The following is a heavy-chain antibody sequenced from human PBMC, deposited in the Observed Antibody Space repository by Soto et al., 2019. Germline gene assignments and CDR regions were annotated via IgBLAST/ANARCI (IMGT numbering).Heavy chain of an antibody. CDR3: ARESHDILTGPPWVWYFDL. V-gene: IGHV4-34*01. D-gene: IGHD3-9*01. J-gene: IGHJ2*01. CDR2: INDRGSI. Sequence: QVQLQQWGAGPLRPLETLSLTCGVSGGSFSGYYWAWIRQSPGKGLEWIGEINDRGSINYNPSLKSRVCISVDTSKNHSSLNLRSVTAADTAVYYCARESHDILTGPPWVWYFDLWGRGTLVTVSS. CDR1: GGSFSGYY.